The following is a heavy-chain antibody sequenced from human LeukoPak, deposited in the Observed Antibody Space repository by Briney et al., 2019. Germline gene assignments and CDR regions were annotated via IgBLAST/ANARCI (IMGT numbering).Heavy chain of an antibody. V-gene: IGHV3-7*01. CDR2: IKQDGSEK. CDR1: GFTFSSYW. CDR3: ARVRLRRGFGDFDY. J-gene: IGHJ4*02. D-gene: IGHD4-17*01. Sequence: PGGSLRLSCAASGFTFSSYWMSWVRQAPGKGLEGVANIKQDGSEKYYVDSVKGRFTISRDNAKNSLYLQMNSLRAEDTAVYYCARVRLRRGFGDFDYWGQGTLVTVSS.